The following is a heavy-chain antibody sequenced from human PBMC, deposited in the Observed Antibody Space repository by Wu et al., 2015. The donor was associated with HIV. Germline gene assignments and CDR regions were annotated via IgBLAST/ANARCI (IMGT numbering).Heavy chain of an antibody. V-gene: IGHV1-18*01. J-gene: IGHJ4*02. CDR2: ISPYSRNT. CDR3: ARDRATDTHFYFDS. D-gene: IGHD2-15*01. CDR1: DYNLISYG. Sequence: QVQLVQSGAEVKKPGASVKVSCKAFDYNLISYGVSWVRQAPGQGLEWMGWISPYSRNTNYALKVQGRLTMTTDTSTSTVYMELRSLRSDDTAVYYCARDRATDTHFYFDSWGQGTLVTVSS.